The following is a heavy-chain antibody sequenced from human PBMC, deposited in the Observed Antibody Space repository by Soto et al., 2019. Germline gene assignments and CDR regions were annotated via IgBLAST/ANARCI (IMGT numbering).Heavy chain of an antibody. Sequence: GASVKVSCKASGYTFTGYYMHWVRQAPGQGLEWMGWINPNSGGTNYAQKFQGRVTMTRDTSISTAYMELSRLRSDDTVVYYCARGPYDSSGYLYFDYWGQGTLVTVS. D-gene: IGHD3-22*01. CDR3: ARGPYDSSGYLYFDY. CDR1: GYTFTGYY. V-gene: IGHV1-2*02. J-gene: IGHJ4*02. CDR2: INPNSGGT.